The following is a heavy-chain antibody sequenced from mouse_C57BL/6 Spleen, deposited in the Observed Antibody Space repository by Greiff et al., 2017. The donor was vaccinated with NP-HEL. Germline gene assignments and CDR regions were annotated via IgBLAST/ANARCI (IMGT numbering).Heavy chain of an antibody. V-gene: IGHV1-18*01. CDR2: INPNNGGT. CDR1: GYTFTDYN. Sequence: EVQLQQSGPELVKPGASVKIPCKASGYTFTDYNMDWVKQSHGKSLEWIGDINPNNGGTIYNQKFKGKATLTVDTSSSTAYMELRSLTSEDTAVYYWARRDYDYDNWYFDVWGTGTTVTVSS. CDR3: ARRDYDYDNWYFDV. D-gene: IGHD2-4*01. J-gene: IGHJ1*03.